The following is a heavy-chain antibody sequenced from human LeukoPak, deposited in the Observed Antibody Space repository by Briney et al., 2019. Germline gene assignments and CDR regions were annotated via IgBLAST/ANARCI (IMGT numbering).Heavy chain of an antibody. D-gene: IGHD3-22*01. CDR3: ARDTYYYDSSGYYYREYMDV. Sequence: SESLSLTWTAAGGSISSYSWSWIRQPPGKGLEWIGYIYYSGSTNYNTPRTSRVTPSVDTHKNTFSLKLSSVTAAGTAVYYCARDTYYYDSSGYYYREYMDVWGKGTTVTVSS. V-gene: IGHV4-59*01. CDR1: GGSISSYS. CDR2: IYYSGST. J-gene: IGHJ6*03.